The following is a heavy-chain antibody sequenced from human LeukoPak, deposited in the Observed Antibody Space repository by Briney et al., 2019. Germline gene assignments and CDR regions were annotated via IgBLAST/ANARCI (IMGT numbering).Heavy chain of an antibody. J-gene: IGHJ3*02. D-gene: IGHD1-26*01. CDR2: ISYDGSNK. CDR1: GFPFSSYT. CDR3: ARMILGATIDAFDM. V-gene: IGHV3-30*04. Sequence: PGGSLRLSCAAPGFPFSSYTLHWVRQAPGKGLEWVTLISYDGSNKNYADSVKGRFTISRDNSKKTLYLQMNSLRAEDTALYYCARMILGATIDAFDMWGQGTMVTVSS.